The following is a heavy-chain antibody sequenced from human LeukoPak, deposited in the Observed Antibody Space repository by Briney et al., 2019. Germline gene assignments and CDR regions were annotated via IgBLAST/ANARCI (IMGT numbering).Heavy chain of an antibody. V-gene: IGHV3-23*01. CDR3: AKGRPWWFGELLGNYYFDY. CDR1: GFTFSSYA. J-gene: IGHJ4*02. Sequence: GGSLRLSCAASGFTFSSYAMSWVRQAPGKGLEWVSAISGSGGSTYYADSVKGRFTISRDNSKNTLYLQMNSLRAEDTAVYYCAKGRPWWFGELLGNYYFDYWGQGTLVTVSS. CDR2: ISGSGGST. D-gene: IGHD3-10*01.